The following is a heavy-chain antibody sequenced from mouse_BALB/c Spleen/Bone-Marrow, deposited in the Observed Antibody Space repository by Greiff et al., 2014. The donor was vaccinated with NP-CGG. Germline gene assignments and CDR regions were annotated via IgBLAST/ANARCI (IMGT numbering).Heavy chain of an antibody. Sequence: VQLQQPGPGLVKPSQSLSLTCTVTGYSITSDYAWNWIRQFPGNKLEWMGYINYSGSSSYNPSLKSRISITRDTSKNQFFLQLNSVTTEDTATYYCASQNWAWFTYWGQGTLVTVSA. V-gene: IGHV3-2*02. CDR2: INYSGSS. CDR3: ASQNWAWFTY. J-gene: IGHJ3*01. D-gene: IGHD4-1*01. CDR1: GYSITSDYA.